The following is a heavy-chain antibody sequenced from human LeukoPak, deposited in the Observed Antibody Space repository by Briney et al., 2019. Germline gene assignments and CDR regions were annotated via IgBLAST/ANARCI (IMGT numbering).Heavy chain of an antibody. CDR2: INHSGST. J-gene: IGHJ4*02. D-gene: IGHD3-22*01. CDR3: ARRKRVTSWYYDSSGYRHYYFDY. V-gene: IGHV4-34*01. CDR1: GGSFSGYY. Sequence: PSETLSLTCAVYGGSFSGYYWSWIRQPPGKGLEWLGEINHSGSTNYNPSLKSRVTISVDTSKNQFSLKLSSVTAADTAVYYCARRKRVTSWYYDSSGYRHYYFDYWGQGTLVTVSS.